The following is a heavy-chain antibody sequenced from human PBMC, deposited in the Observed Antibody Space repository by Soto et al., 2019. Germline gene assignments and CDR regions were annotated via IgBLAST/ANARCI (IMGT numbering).Heavy chain of an antibody. J-gene: IGHJ1*01. CDR2: IKQDGTEK. CDR3: ASAHR. CDR1: GFIFSNYW. V-gene: IGHV3-7*01. Sequence: PGGSLRLSCAASGFIFSNYWMSWVRQAPGKGPEWVANIKQDGTEKFYVDSVKGRFTVSRDNAKNSLFLQMNSLRPEDTAIYYCASAHRWGRGTLVTSPQ.